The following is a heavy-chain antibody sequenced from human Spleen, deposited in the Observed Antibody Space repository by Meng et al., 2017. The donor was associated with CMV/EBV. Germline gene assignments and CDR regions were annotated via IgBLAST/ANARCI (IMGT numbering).Heavy chain of an antibody. CDR1: GSSISNYY. CDR2: FSPNGNT. J-gene: IGHJ6*02. CDR3: ARGRVYYYDRSGYPLGYGMDV. D-gene: IGHD3-22*01. V-gene: IGHV4-59*01. Sequence: SETLSLTCAVSGSSISNYYFSWIRQPPGKGLEYIGYFSPNGNTNYNPSLKSRVTISVDASKNHLSLTLSSVTAADTAVYYCARGRVYYYDRSGYPLGYGMDVWGQGTTVTVSS.